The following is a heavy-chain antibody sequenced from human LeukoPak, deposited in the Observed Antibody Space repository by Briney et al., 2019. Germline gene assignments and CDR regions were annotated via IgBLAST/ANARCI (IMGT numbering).Heavy chain of an antibody. CDR2: ISAYNGNT. J-gene: IGHJ4*02. Sequence: GSVKVSCKASGYSFTSYYLHWVRQAPGQGLEWMGWISAYNGNTNYAQKLQGRVTMTTDTSTSTAYMELRSLRSDDTAVYYCARDVDYWGQGTLVTVSS. V-gene: IGHV1-18*04. CDR1: GYSFTSYY. CDR3: ARDVDY.